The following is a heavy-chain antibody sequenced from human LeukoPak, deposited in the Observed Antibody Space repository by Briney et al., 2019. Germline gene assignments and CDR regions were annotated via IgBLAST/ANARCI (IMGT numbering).Heavy chain of an antibody. D-gene: IGHD3-3*01. CDR2: ISAYNGNT. CDR1: GYTFTSYG. J-gene: IGHJ6*03. CDR3: ARDGFYDFWSGYYQPYYYYYMDV. Sequence: ASVKVSCKASGYTFTSYGISWVRQAPGQGLEWMGWISAYNGNTNYAQKLQGRVTMTTDTSTSTAYMELRSLRSDDTAVYYCARDGFYDFWSGYYQPYYYYYMDVWGKGTTVTVSS. V-gene: IGHV1-18*01.